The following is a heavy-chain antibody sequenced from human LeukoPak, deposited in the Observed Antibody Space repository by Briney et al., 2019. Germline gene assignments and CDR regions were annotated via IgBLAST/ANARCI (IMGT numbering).Heavy chain of an antibody. D-gene: IGHD2-2*01. Sequence: SETLSLTCAVYGGSFSGYYWSWIRQPPGKGLEWIGEINHSGSTKYNPSLKSRVAISVDTSKNQFSLKLSSVTAADTAVYYCARGGAGYCSSTSCRRGYSYGIYDYWGQGTLVTVSS. J-gene: IGHJ4*02. CDR3: ARGGAGYCSSTSCRRGYSYGIYDY. CDR2: INHSGST. CDR1: GGSFSGYY. V-gene: IGHV4-34*01.